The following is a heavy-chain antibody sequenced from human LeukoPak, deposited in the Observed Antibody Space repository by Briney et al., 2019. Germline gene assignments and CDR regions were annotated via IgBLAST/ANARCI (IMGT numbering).Heavy chain of an antibody. D-gene: IGHD4-17*01. Sequence: SETLSLTCTVSGGSISDYFWSWIRQSPGKGLEWIGYIHYSGDVDYNPSPKSRVSISVDTSRNQFSLKLTSVTAADTAVYYCARHNGDYVSYYFDFWGQGTLVTVSS. CDR3: ARHNGDYVSYYFDF. J-gene: IGHJ4*02. CDR2: IHYSGDV. V-gene: IGHV4-59*08. CDR1: GGSISDYF.